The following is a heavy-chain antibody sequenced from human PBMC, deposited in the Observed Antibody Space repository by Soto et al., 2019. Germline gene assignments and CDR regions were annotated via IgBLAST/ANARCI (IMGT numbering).Heavy chain of an antibody. CDR1: GYTFTSYG. J-gene: IGHJ6*02. CDR3: ARVWRDDILTGTLYYYYGMDV. CDR2: ISAYNGNT. D-gene: IGHD3-9*01. Sequence: QVQLVQSGAEVKKPGASVKVSCKASGYTFTSYGISWVRQAPGQGLEWMGWISAYNGNTNYAQKLQGRVTMTTDTSTSTAYMELRSLRSDDTAVYYCARVWRDDILTGTLYYYYGMDVWGQGTTVTVSS. V-gene: IGHV1-18*01.